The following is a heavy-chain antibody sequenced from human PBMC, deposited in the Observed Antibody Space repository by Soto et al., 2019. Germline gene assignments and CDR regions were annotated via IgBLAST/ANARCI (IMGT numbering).Heavy chain of an antibody. CDR3: ARDFLRFLEWESLDYMYV. CDR2: IKQDGSEK. V-gene: IGHV3-7*01. J-gene: IGHJ6*03. D-gene: IGHD3-3*01. CDR1: GFTFSSYW. Sequence: GGSLRLSCAASGFTFSSYWMSWVRQAPGKGLEWVANIKQDGSEKYYVDSVKGRFTISRDNAKNSLYLQMNSLRAEDTAVYYCARDFLRFLEWESLDYMYVWGKGTTVTVSS.